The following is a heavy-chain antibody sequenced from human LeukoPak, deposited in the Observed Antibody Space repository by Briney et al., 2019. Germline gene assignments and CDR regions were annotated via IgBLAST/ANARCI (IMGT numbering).Heavy chain of an antibody. V-gene: IGHV3-23*01. CDR3: ANSFTRGYSYGSPPGY. CDR1: GFTFSSYA. J-gene: IGHJ4*02. Sequence: GGSLRLSCAASGFTFSSYAMSWVRQAPGKGLEWVSAISGSGGSTYYADSVKGRFTISRDNAKNSLYLQMNSLRAEDTALYYCANSFTRGYSYGSPPGYWGQGTLVTVSS. CDR2: ISGSGGST. D-gene: IGHD5-18*01.